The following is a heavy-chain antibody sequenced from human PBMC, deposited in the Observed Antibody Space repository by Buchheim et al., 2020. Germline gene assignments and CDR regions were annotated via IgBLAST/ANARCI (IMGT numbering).Heavy chain of an antibody. V-gene: IGHV3-33*01. CDR2: IWYDGSNK. CDR3: AREHSGYDSYFDY. D-gene: IGHD5-12*01. Sequence: QVQLVESGGGVVQPGRSLRLSCAASGFTFSSYGMHWVRQAPGKGLEWVAVIWYDGSNKYYADSVKGRFTISRDNSKNPLYLQMNSLRAEDTAVYYCAREHSGYDSYFDYWGQGTL. J-gene: IGHJ4*02. CDR1: GFTFSSYG.